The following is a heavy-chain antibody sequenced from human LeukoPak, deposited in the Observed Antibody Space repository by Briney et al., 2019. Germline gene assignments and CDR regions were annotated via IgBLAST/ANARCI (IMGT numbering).Heavy chain of an antibody. J-gene: IGHJ5*02. D-gene: IGHD4-17*01. V-gene: IGHV1-69*13. CDR2: IIPIFGTA. CDR3: AGMGYYGDRFIWP. CDR1: GYTFTRYG. Sequence: ASVKVSCKASGYTFTRYGISWVRQAPGQGLEWMGGIIPIFGTANYAQKFQGRVTITADESTSTAYMELSSLRSEDTAVYYCAGMGYYGDRFIWPWGQGTLVTVSS.